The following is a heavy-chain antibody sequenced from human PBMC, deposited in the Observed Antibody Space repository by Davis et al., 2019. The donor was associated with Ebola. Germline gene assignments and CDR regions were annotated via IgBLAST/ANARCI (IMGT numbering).Heavy chain of an antibody. V-gene: IGHV4-38-2*02. CDR2: IYHSGST. Sequence: PSETLSLTCTVSGGSISSGYYWGWIRQPPGKGLEWIGSIYHSGSTYYNPSLKSRVTISVDTSKNQFSLKLSSVTAADTAVYYCARGTPRYCSGGSCYSGWFDPWGQGTLVTVSS. D-gene: IGHD2-15*01. CDR1: GGSISSGYY. J-gene: IGHJ5*02. CDR3: ARGTPRYCSGGSCYSGWFDP.